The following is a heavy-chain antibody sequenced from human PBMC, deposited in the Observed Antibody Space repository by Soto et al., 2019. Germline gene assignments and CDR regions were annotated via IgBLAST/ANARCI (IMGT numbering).Heavy chain of an antibody. J-gene: IGHJ4*02. CDR2: IYYSGST. Sequence: SETLSLTCTVSGGSISSGDYYWSWIRQPPGKGLEWIGYIYYSGSTFYNPSLKNRVTISLDTSKIQFSLKLSSVTAADTALYYCARGGQDFWSGPFDYWGRGALVTVSS. D-gene: IGHD3-3*01. V-gene: IGHV4-30-4*01. CDR3: ARGGQDFWSGPFDY. CDR1: GGSISSGDYY.